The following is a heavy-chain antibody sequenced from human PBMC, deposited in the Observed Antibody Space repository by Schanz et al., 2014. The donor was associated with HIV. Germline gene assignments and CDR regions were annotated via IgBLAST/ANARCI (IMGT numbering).Heavy chain of an antibody. J-gene: IGHJ4*02. CDR1: GGTFSNFA. CDR3: ARSRYGDYPYYFDY. Sequence: QVQLVQSGAEVKKPGSSVKVSCKASGGTFSNFAVSWVRQAPGQGLEWMGGINPLLGRTNYAHTFQGRVTVTADESTSTAYMELSSLRSEDTAVYYCARSRYGDYPYYFDYWGQGTLVTVSS. CDR2: INPLLGRT. D-gene: IGHD4-17*01. V-gene: IGHV1-69*01.